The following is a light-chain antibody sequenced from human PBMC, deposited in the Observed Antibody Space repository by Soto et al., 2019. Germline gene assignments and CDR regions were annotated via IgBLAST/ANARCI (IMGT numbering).Light chain of an antibody. CDR3: SSYTGSSGVI. CDR2: DVS. CDR1: SSDVGAYNY. V-gene: IGLV2-14*03. Sequence: QSALTQPASVSGSPGQSITISCTGTSSDVGAYNYVSWYQQHPGKAPKLLIYDVSYRPSGVYPRISGSKSGNTASLTISGLQAEDEAEYYCSSYTGSSGVIFGGGTKLTVL. J-gene: IGLJ2*01.